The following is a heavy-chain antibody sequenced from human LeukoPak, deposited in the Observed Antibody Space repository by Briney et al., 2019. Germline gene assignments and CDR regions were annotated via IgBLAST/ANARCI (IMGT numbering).Heavy chain of an antibody. CDR1: GYTFTSYY. CDR3: ARDYTYYYDSSGYLLGAFDI. D-gene: IGHD3-22*01. Sequence: SVKVSCKASGYTFTSYYMHWVRQAPGQGLEWMGGIIPIFGTANYAQKFQGRVTITTDESTSTAYMELSSLRSEDTAVYYCARDYTYYYDSSGYLLGAFDIWGQGTMVTVSS. J-gene: IGHJ3*02. V-gene: IGHV1-69*05. CDR2: IIPIFGTA.